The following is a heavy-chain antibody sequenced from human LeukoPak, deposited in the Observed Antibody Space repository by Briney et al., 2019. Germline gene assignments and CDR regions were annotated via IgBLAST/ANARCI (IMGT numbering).Heavy chain of an antibody. D-gene: IGHD2-2*01. Sequence: SETLSLTCAVYGGSFSGYYWSWIRQPPGKGLEWIGEINHSGSTNYNPSLESRVTISVDTSKNQFSLKLSSVTAADTAVYYCARSRAIVVVPAARYNWFDPWGQGTLVTASS. CDR2: INHSGST. CDR1: GGSFSGYY. CDR3: ARSRAIVVVPAARYNWFDP. V-gene: IGHV4-34*01. J-gene: IGHJ5*02.